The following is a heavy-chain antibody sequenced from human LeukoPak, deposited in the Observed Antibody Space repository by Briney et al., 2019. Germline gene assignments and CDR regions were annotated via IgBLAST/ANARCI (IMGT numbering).Heavy chain of an antibody. Sequence: GWSLRLSCAASGFSLSAYWMTWVRQAPGKGLEWVANINRDGSQKNHVDSVKGRFTISRDNAENSLFLQMNSLRAEDTAVYYCAKVPGGGGRYYYYYYMDVWGKGTTVTVSS. J-gene: IGHJ6*03. CDR2: INRDGSQK. V-gene: IGHV3-7*03. CDR3: AKVPGGGGRYYYYYYMDV. CDR1: GFSLSAYW. D-gene: IGHD1-14*01.